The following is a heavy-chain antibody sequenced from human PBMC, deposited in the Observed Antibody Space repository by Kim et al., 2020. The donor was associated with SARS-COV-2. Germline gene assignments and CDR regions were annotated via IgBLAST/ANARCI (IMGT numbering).Heavy chain of an antibody. CDR1: GGSISSSSYY. CDR3: ATRPVTYYYDSSGYSERIYWYFDL. CDR2: IYYSGST. D-gene: IGHD3-22*01. Sequence: SETLSLTCTVSGGSISSSSYYWGWIRQPPGKGLEWIGSIYYSGSTYYNPSLKSRVTISVDTSKNQFSLKLSSVTAADTAVYYCATRPVTYYYDSSGYSERIYWYFDLWGRGTLVTVSS. J-gene: IGHJ2*01. V-gene: IGHV4-39*01.